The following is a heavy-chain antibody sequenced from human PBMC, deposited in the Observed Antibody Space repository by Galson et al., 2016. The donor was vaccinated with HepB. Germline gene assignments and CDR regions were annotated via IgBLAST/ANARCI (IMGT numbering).Heavy chain of an antibody. CDR2: FYGGGTI. Sequence: SLRLSCAASGFTVSSNHMSWVRQAPGKGLEWVSVFYGGGTINYADSVKGRLTVSRENSENTLFHQMNSLRADGTAVYYCARLRPEYNYAYDYWGQGTLVTVSS. D-gene: IGHD5-18*01. J-gene: IGHJ4*02. CDR1: GFTVSSNH. V-gene: IGHV3-53*01. CDR3: ARLRPEYNYAYDY.